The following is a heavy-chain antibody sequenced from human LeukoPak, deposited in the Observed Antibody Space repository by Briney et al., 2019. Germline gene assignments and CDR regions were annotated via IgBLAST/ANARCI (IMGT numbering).Heavy chain of an antibody. CDR1: GGTFSSYA. CDR3: ARGDTAMAAEIDY. CDR2: IIPIFGTA. J-gene: IGHJ4*02. Sequence: ASVKVSCKASGGTFSSYAISWVRQAPGQGLEWMGGIIPIFGTANYAQKFQGRVTITADESTSTAYIELSSLRSEDTAVYYCARGDTAMAAEIDYWGQGTLVTVSS. D-gene: IGHD5-18*01. V-gene: IGHV1-69*13.